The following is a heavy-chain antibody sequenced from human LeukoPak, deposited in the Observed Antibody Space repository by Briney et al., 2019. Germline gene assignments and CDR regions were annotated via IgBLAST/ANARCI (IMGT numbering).Heavy chain of an antibody. D-gene: IGHD2-15*01. V-gene: IGHV4-39*07. J-gene: IGHJ4*02. Sequence: SETLSLTCTVSGDSISSSTYYWGWIRQPPGKGLEWIGNIYYSGNTYCNPSLKSRVTISVDTSKNQFSLKLSSVTAADTAVYYCARPNIRYCSGGACSNDGSDYWGQGTLVTVSS. CDR1: GDSISSSTYY. CDR2: IYYSGNT. CDR3: ARPNIRYCSGGACSNDGSDY.